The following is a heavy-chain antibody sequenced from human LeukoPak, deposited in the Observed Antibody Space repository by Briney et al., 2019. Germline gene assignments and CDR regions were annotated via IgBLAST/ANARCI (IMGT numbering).Heavy chain of an antibody. CDR3: AKGSVVYYDFWSGSYSDY. J-gene: IGHJ4*02. V-gene: IGHV3-23*01. CDR1: GFNFVSYT. CDR2: IANIGETT. Sequence: GGSLRLSCVASGFNFVSYTMNWGRQAPGKGLEGGSVIANIGETTHYADCVKGRFTIPRDNSKKPLYLQMDSLRAEDTAIYYCAKGSVVYYDFWSGSYSDYWGQGTLVTVSS. D-gene: IGHD3-3*01.